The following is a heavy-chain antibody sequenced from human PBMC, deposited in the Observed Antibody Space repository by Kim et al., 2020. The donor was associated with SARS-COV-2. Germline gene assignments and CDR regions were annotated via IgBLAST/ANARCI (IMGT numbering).Heavy chain of an antibody. D-gene: IGHD6-13*01. CDR3: AKHFWASQQPLEY. CDR1: GFTFSSYG. V-gene: IGHV3-23*01. CDR2: ISGTGSGT. J-gene: IGHJ4*01. Sequence: GGSLRLSCAASGFTFSSYGMSWVRQAPGKGLEWVSVISGTGSGTYYADSVKGRFTGSSDTSRDTLYLQLSCLRADHTAVYYCAKHFWASQQPLEYWG.